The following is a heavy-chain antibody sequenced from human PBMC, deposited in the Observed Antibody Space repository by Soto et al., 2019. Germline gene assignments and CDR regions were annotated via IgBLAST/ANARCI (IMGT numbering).Heavy chain of an antibody. CDR3: ARRITMIVVGYDAFDI. CDR2: IYYSGST. V-gene: IGHV4-30-4*08. J-gene: IGHJ3*02. Sequence: SETLSLTCTVSGGSISSGGYYWSWIRQHPGKGLEWIGYIYYSGSTYYNPSLKSRVTISVDTSKNQFSLKLSSVTAADTAVYYCARRITMIVVGYDAFDIWGQGTMVTVSS. D-gene: IGHD3-22*01. CDR1: GGSISSGGYY.